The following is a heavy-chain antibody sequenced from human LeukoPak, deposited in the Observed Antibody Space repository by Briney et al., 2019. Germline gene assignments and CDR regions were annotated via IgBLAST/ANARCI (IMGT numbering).Heavy chain of an antibody. CDR1: GGSISSGGYY. CDR2: IYYSGST. CDR3: ARGGATTVTFDY. J-gene: IGHJ4*02. Sequence: SETLSLTCTVSGGSISSGGYYWSWIRQHPGKGLEWIGYIYYSGSTYYNPSLKSRVTISVDTSKNQLSLKLSSVTAADTAVYYCARGGATTVTFDYWGQGTLVTVSS. V-gene: IGHV4-31*03. D-gene: IGHD4-11*01.